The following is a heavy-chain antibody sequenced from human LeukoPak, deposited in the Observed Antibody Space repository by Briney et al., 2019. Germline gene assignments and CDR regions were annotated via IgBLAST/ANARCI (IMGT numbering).Heavy chain of an antibody. CDR3: ARDDNWGFDY. V-gene: IGHV3-21*05. CDR1: GFAFSDYS. Sequence: GGSLRLSCAASGFAFSDYSMNWVRQAPGRGLEWVANTRGSGSGMGSGNYYAGAVKGRFTISRDNANNSLYLQMNSLRAEDTAFYYCARDDNWGFDYWGQEALVTVSS. D-gene: IGHD7-27*01. J-gene: IGHJ4*02. CDR2: TRGSGSGM.